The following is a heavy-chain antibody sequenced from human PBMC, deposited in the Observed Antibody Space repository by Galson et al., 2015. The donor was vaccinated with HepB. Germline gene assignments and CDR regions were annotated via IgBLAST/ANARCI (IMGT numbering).Heavy chain of an antibody. D-gene: IGHD2-15*01. J-gene: IGHJ6*02. CDR1: GYTFTSYA. V-gene: IGHV1-3*01. CDR3: ARYGGLAATQEYYYYGMDV. Sequence: SVKVSCKASGYTFTSYAMHWVRQAPGQRLEWMGWINAGNGNTKYSQKFQGRVTITRDTSASTAYIELSSLQSQDTAVYYCARYGGLAATQEYYYYGMDVWCQGTTVTVS. CDR2: INAGNGNT.